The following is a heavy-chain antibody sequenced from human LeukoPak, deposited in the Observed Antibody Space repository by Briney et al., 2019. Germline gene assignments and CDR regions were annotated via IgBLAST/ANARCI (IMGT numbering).Heavy chain of an antibody. CDR3: ARERSGFGDHFYAFDI. CDR2: INAGNGNT. V-gene: IGHV1-3*01. J-gene: IGHJ3*02. D-gene: IGHD3-10*01. CDR1: GYTFTSYY. Sequence: ASVKVSCKASGYTFTSYYMHWVRQAPGQRLEWMGWINAGNGNTKYSQKFQGRVTITRDTSASTAYMELSSLRSEDTAVYYCARERSGFGDHFYAFDIWGQGTMVTVSS.